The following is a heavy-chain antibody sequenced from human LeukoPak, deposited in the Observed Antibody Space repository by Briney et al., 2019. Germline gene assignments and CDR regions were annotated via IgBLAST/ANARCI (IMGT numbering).Heavy chain of an antibody. CDR2: ISGSGGST. V-gene: IGHV3-23*01. CDR1: GFTFSTYN. J-gene: IGHJ5*02. CDR3: AKGWSSIANPGDWFDP. Sequence: GGSLRLSCAASGFTFSTYNMNWVRQAPGKGLEWVSSISGSGGSTYYADSVKGRFTISSDNSKDTLYLQMNSLRAEDTAVYYCAKGWSSIANPGDWFDPWGQGTLVTVSS. D-gene: IGHD6-6*01.